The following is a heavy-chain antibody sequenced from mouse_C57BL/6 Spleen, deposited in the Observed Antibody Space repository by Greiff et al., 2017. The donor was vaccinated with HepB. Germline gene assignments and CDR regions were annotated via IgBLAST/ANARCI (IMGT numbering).Heavy chain of an antibody. CDR3: AKSVYYGSSYGGYFDV. CDR1: GYTFTSYW. J-gene: IGHJ1*03. D-gene: IGHD1-1*01. CDR2: IDPNSGGT. V-gene: IGHV1-72*01. Sequence: QVQLKQPGAELVKPGASVKLSCKASGYTFTSYWMHWVKQRPGRGLEWIGRIDPNSGGTKYDEKFKSQATLTVDKPSSTAYMQLSSLTSEDSAVYYCAKSVYYGSSYGGYFDVWGTGTTVTVSS.